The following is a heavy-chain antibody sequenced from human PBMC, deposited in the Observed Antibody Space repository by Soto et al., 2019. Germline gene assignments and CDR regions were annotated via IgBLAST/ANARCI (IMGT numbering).Heavy chain of an antibody. CDR2: FDPEDGET. D-gene: IGHD1-7*01. CDR3: ANEELELLNKYFNY. CDR1: GSNLTELS. J-gene: IGHJ4*02. Sequence: GHSVKLYCKVSGSNLTELSMHRARQALGKGLEWMGGFDPEDGETIYAQKFQGRVTMTEYTSKDTAYMELSSLRSEDTAVYYCANEELELLNKYFNYWDQAILVSV. V-gene: IGHV1-24*01.